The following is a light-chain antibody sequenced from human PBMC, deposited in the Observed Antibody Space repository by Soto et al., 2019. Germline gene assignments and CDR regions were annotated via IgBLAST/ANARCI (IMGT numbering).Light chain of an antibody. CDR3: QHSYSSPLT. V-gene: IGKV1-39*01. CDR2: AAS. J-gene: IGKJ4*01. Sequence: DIQMTQSPSSLSASVGDRVTITCRASQSISSYLNWYQQKPGKAPKLLIYAASGLQSGVPSRFSGSESGTDFTLTISSLQPEDFATYYCQHSYSSPLTVGGGTKVEIK. CDR1: QSISSY.